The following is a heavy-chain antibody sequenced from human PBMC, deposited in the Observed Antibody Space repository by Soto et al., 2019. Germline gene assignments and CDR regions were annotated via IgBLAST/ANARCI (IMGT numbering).Heavy chain of an antibody. CDR3: ARDGTDGDFPLYYMDV. Sequence: EVQLVESGGGLVKPGGSLRLSCAASGFTFSSYSRNWVRQAPGKGLEWVSSISSSSSYIYYADSVKGRFTISRDNAKNSLYLQMNSLRAEDTAVYYCARDGTDGDFPLYYMDVWGKGTTVTVSS. CDR1: GFTFSSYS. J-gene: IGHJ6*03. D-gene: IGHD4-17*01. CDR2: ISSSSSYI. V-gene: IGHV3-21*01.